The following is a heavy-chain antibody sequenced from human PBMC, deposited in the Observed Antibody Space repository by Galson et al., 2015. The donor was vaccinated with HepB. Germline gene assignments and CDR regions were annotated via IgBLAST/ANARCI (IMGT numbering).Heavy chain of an antibody. CDR3: ARVGYSYGFYYYYGMDV. Sequence: SVKVSCKASGYTFTSYGISWVRQAPGQGLEWMGWISAYNGNTNYAQKLQGRVTMTTDTSTSTAYMELRSLRSDDTAVYYCARVGYSYGFYYYYGMDVWGQGTTVTVSS. J-gene: IGHJ6*02. CDR2: ISAYNGNT. CDR1: GYTFTSYG. D-gene: IGHD5-18*01. V-gene: IGHV1-18*04.